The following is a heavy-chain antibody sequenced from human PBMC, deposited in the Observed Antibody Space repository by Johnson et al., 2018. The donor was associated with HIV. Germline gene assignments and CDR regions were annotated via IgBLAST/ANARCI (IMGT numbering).Heavy chain of an antibody. CDR3: ARGHWAFDI. J-gene: IGHJ3*02. CDR1: GFTFDAYA. D-gene: IGHD1-1*01. V-gene: IGHV3-9*01. Sequence: VLLVESGGGLVQPGRSLRLSCAASGFTFDAYAMHWVRQAPGQGLEWVSGINWNGGRTGYADSVKGRFTISRDNAKNSLYLQMNNLRVEDTAVYYCARGHWAFDIWGQGTMVTVSS. CDR2: INWNGGRT.